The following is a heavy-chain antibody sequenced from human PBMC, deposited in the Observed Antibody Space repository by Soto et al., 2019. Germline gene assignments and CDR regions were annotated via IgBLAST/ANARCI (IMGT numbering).Heavy chain of an antibody. V-gene: IGHV1-2*04. J-gene: IGHJ6*02. Sequence: ASVKVSCKASGYTFTGYYMHWVRQAPGQGLEWMGWINPNSGGTNYAQKFQGWVTMTRDTSISTAYMELSRLRSDDTAVYYCARGKGYCSGGSCYSEGGYGMDVWGQGTTVTVSS. CDR3: ARGKGYCSGGSCYSEGGYGMDV. CDR2: INPNSGGT. CDR1: GYTFTGYY. D-gene: IGHD2-15*01.